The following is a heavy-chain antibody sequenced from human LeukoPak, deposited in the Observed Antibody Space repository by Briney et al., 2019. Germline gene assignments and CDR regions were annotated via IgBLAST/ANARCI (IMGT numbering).Heavy chain of an antibody. CDR1: GFTVSSNY. D-gene: IGHD3-10*01. Sequence: TGGSLRLSCAASGFTVSSNYRSWVRQAPGKGLEWVSVIYSGGSTYYADSVKGRFTISRDNSKNTLYLQMNSLRAEDTAVYYCARDSGVRGVSPAFDYWGQGTLVTVSS. V-gene: IGHV3-53*01. CDR2: IYSGGST. J-gene: IGHJ4*02. CDR3: ARDSGVRGVSPAFDY.